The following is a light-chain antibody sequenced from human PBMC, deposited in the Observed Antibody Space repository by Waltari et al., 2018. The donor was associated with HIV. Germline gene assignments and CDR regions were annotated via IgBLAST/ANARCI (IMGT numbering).Light chain of an antibody. CDR1: QSISGN. CDR2: GAS. CDR3: QQSSFTPPT. Sequence: EIVMTQSPAILSVSPGERATLSCRASQSISGNLAWYQQTPGQSPRLLIYGASTRAAGVPARFSGSGSGTEFTLTISSLQSEDFATYYCQQSSFTPPTFGQGTKVEVK. J-gene: IGKJ1*01. V-gene: IGKV3-15*01.